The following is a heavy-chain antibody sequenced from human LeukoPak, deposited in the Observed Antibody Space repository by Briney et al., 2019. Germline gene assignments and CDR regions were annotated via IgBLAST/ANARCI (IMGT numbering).Heavy chain of an antibody. CDR3: ARDERDGYNT. Sequence: KSSETLSLTCTVSGGSISSGDYYWSWIRQPPGKGLEWIGYIYYSGSTYYNPSLKSRVTISVDTSENQFSLKLSSVTAADTAVYYCARDERDGYNTWGQGTLVTVSS. CDR1: GGSISSGDYY. V-gene: IGHV4-30-4*08. D-gene: IGHD5-24*01. J-gene: IGHJ5*02. CDR2: IYYSGST.